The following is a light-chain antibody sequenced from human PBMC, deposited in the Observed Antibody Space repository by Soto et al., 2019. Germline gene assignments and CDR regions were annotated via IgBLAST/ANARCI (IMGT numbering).Light chain of an antibody. CDR1: QSVSSY. J-gene: IGKJ4*01. CDR3: QQRSNWPPLT. Sequence: EIVLTQSPATLSLSPGERATLSCRASQSVSSYLAWYQQKPGQAHRLLIYDASNRATGIPARFSGSGSGTDFTLTISSLEPEDFADYYCQQRSNWPPLTFGGGTKVEIK. CDR2: DAS. V-gene: IGKV3-11*01.